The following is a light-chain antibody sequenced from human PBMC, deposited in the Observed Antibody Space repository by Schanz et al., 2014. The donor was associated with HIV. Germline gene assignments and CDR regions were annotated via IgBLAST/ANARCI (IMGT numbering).Light chain of an antibody. Sequence: IQMTQSPSTVSTSVGDRVTITCRASQTIGRLLAWYQQKPGRAPKLLIYQASILETGVPSRFSGSGSGTEFTLTISSLQPEDFATYYCQQANTFPPWTFGHGTKVEI. CDR1: QTIGRL. CDR3: QQANTFPPWT. V-gene: IGKV1-5*03. CDR2: QAS. J-gene: IGKJ1*01.